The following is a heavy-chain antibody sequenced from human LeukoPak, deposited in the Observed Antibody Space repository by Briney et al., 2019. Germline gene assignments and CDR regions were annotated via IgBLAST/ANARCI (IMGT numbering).Heavy chain of an antibody. J-gene: IGHJ6*02. Sequence: ASVKVSCKASGYTFTGYYMHWVRQAPGQGLEWMGWINPNSGGTNYAQKFQGRVTMTRDTSISTAYMELSRLRSDDTAVYYCARDRSDDSSGYRYYYYYCGMDVWGQGTTVTVSS. CDR1: GYTFTGYY. CDR2: INPNSGGT. V-gene: IGHV1-2*02. D-gene: IGHD3-22*01. CDR3: ARDRSDDSSGYRYYYYYCGMDV.